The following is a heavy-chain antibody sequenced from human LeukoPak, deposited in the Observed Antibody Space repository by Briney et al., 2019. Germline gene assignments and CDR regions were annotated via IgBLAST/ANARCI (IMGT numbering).Heavy chain of an antibody. CDR1: GFTFSSYA. CDR3: AKKGLSSGWYGLGYFQH. CDR2: ISGSGGST. Sequence: PGGSLRLSCAASGFTFSSYAMSWVRQAPGKGLEWVSAISGSGGSTYYADSVKGRFTISRDNSKNTLYLQMNSLRAEDTAVYYCAKKGLSSGWYGLGYFQHWGQGTLVTVSS. V-gene: IGHV3-23*01. D-gene: IGHD6-19*01. J-gene: IGHJ1*01.